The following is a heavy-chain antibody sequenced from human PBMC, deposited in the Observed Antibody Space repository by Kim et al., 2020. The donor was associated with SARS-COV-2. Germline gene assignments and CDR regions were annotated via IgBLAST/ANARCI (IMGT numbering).Heavy chain of an antibody. V-gene: IGHV1-2*02. Sequence: ASVKVSCKASGYTFSDYYIHWVRQAPGQGLDWMGWINPHSGGTHFAQKFQGRVTMTRDTSIYTAYMELSGLKSDDTGVYYCARVLRQPWVGYGYNFAEDYWGQGTLVTVSS. CDR3: ARVLRQPWVGYGYNFAEDY. CDR1: GYTFSDYY. D-gene: IGHD5-12*01. J-gene: IGHJ4*02. CDR2: INPHSGGT.